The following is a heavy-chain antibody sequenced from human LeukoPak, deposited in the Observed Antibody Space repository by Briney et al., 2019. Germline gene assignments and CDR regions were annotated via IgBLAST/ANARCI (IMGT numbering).Heavy chain of an antibody. CDR3: AKDTPSYYGSD. D-gene: IGHD3-10*01. V-gene: IGHV3-48*01. CDR1: GFTFSGYS. Sequence: GGSLRLSCAASGFTFSGYSMNWVRQAPGKGLEWISYIDSSSNTIYYADSVKGRFTISRDNSKNTLYLQMNSLRAEDTAVYYCAKDTPSYYGSDWGQGTLVTVSS. J-gene: IGHJ4*02. CDR2: IDSSSNTI.